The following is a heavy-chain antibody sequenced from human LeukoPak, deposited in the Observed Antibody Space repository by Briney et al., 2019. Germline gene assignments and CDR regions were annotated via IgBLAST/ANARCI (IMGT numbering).Heavy chain of an antibody. D-gene: IGHD3-10*01. J-gene: IGHJ4*02. Sequence: PGGSLRLSCAASGFTFSSYGMHWVRQAPGKGLEWVAVISYDGSNKYYADSVKGRFTISRDNSKNTLYLQMNSLRAEDTAVYYCAIHYYGSGSQGGYWGQGTLVTVSS. CDR3: AIHYYGSGSQGGY. V-gene: IGHV3-30*03. CDR2: ISYDGSNK. CDR1: GFTFSSYG.